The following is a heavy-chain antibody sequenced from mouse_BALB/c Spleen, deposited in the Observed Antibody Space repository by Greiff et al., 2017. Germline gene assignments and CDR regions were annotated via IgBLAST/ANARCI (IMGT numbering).Heavy chain of an antibody. D-gene: IGHD2-1*01. CDR1: GFNIKDYY. CDR2: IDPENGNT. V-gene: IGHV14-1*02. J-gene: IGHJ2*01. Sequence: VQLQQSGAELVRPGALVKLSCKASGFNIKDYYMHWVKQRPEQGLEWIGWIDPENGNTIYDPKFQGKASITADTSSNTAYLQLSSLTSEDTAVYYCASLYYGNYGDYWGQGTTLRVSS. CDR3: ASLYYGNYGDY.